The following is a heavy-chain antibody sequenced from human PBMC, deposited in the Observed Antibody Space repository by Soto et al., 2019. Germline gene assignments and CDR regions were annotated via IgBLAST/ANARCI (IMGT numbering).Heavy chain of an antibody. D-gene: IGHD3-10*01. V-gene: IGHV3-23*01. CDR2: ISASSRST. CDR1: DFTFGDFA. CDR3: AKNYYESGSYYLFDA. Sequence: PVGSLRLSCAASDFTFGDFAMSWVRQAPGKGLEWVASISASSRSTYYADSVRGRFSISRDNSKNTLVLQMNILTAADTALYFCAKNYYESGSYYLFDAWGQGTQVTVSS. J-gene: IGHJ5*02.